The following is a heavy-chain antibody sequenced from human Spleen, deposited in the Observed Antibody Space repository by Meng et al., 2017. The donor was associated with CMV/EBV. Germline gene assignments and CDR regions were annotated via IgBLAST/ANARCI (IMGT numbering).Heavy chain of an antibody. CDR1: GFTFSSHG. CDR3: AKESTISALSIDF. Sequence: AAYGFTFSSHGMHWVRQAPGKGLEWVTFTRYDGSEKYYAGSVKGRFTISRDNSKKTVYLQMNSLRTEDTAVYYCAKESTISALSIDFWGQGTLVTVSS. CDR2: TRYDGSEK. V-gene: IGHV3-30*02. J-gene: IGHJ4*02. D-gene: IGHD3-9*01.